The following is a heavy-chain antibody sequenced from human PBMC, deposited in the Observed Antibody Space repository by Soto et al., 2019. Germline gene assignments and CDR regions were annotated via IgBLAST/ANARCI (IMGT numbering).Heavy chain of an antibody. Sequence: QVQLQESGPGLVKPSQTLSVTCTVSGGSVSSDDYSWSWIRQHPGKGLEWSGYIRDSGSTYYNPSLEGRVTISVVTSKNQFSLRLWSVTAADTAVYYCARAMANYFDYWGQGTLVTASS. CDR1: GGSVSSDDYS. CDR3: ARAMANYFDY. CDR2: IRDSGST. D-gene: IGHD2-8*01. J-gene: IGHJ4*02. V-gene: IGHV4-31*03.